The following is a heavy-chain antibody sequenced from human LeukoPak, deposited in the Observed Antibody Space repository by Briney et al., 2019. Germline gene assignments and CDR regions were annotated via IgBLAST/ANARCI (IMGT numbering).Heavy chain of an antibody. CDR3: ARGYCLVYYYYMDV. CDR2: IYTSGST. V-gene: IGHV4-4*07. D-gene: IGHD5/OR15-5a*01. Sequence: PSETLSLTCTVSGGSISSYYWSWIRQPAGKGLEWIGRIYTSGSTNYNPSLKSRVTMSVDTSKNQFSLKLSSVTAADTAVYYCARGYCLVYYYYMDVWGKGTTVTVSS. CDR1: GGSISSYY. J-gene: IGHJ6*03.